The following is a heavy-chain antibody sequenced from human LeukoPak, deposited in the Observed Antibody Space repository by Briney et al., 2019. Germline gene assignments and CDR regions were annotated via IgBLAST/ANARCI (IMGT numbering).Heavy chain of an antibody. Sequence: GGSLRLSCAASGFTFNDFWMTWVRQAPGRGLEWVANIKPDGTEKYYLNSVKGRFTISRDNAKNSLYLQMNSLRAEDTAEYYCARKASLGGYYFDYWGQGTLVTVSS. D-gene: IGHD3-16*01. CDR3: ARKASLGGYYFDY. CDR1: GFTFNDFW. CDR2: IKPDGTEK. V-gene: IGHV3-7*01. J-gene: IGHJ4*02.